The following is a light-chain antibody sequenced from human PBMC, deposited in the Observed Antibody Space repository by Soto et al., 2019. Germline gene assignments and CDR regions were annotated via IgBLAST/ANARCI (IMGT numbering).Light chain of an antibody. J-gene: IGLJ2*01. V-gene: IGLV2-11*01. CDR3: CSYAGSYTVV. CDR1: SSDVGSYNY. Sequence: QSVLTQPSSVSGSPGQSVTISCTGTSSDVGSYNYVSWYQHHPGKAPKLMIYDVTKRPSGVPDRFSGSKSGNTASLTISGLQAEDEADYYCCSYAGSYTVVFGGGTKLTVL. CDR2: DVT.